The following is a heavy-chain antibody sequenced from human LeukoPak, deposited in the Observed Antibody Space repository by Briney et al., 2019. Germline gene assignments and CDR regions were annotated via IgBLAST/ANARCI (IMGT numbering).Heavy chain of an antibody. D-gene: IGHD3-10*01. CDR3: AKDRFGNKGYFDY. Sequence: PGGSLRRSGAASGFTFSSYAMSWVRQAPGKGLKGGSVISGSGSSTSQVDSVKGRFTISRDNSKNTLYLQMNSLRAEDTAVYYCAKDRFGNKGYFDYWGQGTLVTVSS. CDR1: GFTFSSYA. J-gene: IGHJ4*02. V-gene: IGHV3-23*01. CDR2: ISGSGSST.